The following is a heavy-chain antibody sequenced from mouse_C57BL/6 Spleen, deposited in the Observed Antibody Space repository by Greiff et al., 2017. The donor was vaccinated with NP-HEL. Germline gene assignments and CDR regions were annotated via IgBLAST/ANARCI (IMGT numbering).Heavy chain of an antibody. CDR1: GYAFSSYW. J-gene: IGHJ2*01. CDR2: IYPGDGDT. V-gene: IGHV1-80*01. CDR3: ARSGYYGSSGYFDY. D-gene: IGHD1-1*01. Sequence: QVQLKESGAELVKPGASVKISCKASGYAFSSYWMNWVKQRPGKGLEWIGQIYPGDGDTNYNGKFKGKATLTADKSSSTAYMQLSSLTSEDSAVYFCARSGYYGSSGYFDYWGQGTTLTVSS.